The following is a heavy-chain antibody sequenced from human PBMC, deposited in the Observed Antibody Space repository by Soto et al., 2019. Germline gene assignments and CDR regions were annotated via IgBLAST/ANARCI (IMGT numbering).Heavy chain of an antibody. J-gene: IGHJ4*02. CDR1: EFTFISYA. Sequence: GGSLRLSCAASEFTFISYAMHWVRQPPGKGLEWVAVISYDGGNKYYVDSVKGRFTISRDNSKNTLYLQMNSLRAEDTAVYYCARDVYYYDSSGYSYYFDYWGQGTLVTVSS. CDR3: ARDVYYYDSSGYSYYFDY. D-gene: IGHD3-22*01. V-gene: IGHV3-30-3*01. CDR2: ISYDGGNK.